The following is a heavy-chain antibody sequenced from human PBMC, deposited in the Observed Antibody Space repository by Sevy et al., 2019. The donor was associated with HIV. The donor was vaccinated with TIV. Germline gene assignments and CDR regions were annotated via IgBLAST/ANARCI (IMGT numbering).Heavy chain of an antibody. J-gene: IGHJ4*02. V-gene: IGHV3-23*01. CDR2: ISGSGGST. D-gene: IGHD5-12*01. Sequence: GGSLRLSCAASGFTFSSYAMSWVRQAPGKGLEWVSAISGSGGSTYYADSVKGRFTISRDNSKNTLYLQMNSLRAEDTAVYYGAKDLGATITTYYFDYWGQGTLVTVSS. CDR1: GFTFSSYA. CDR3: AKDLGATITTYYFDY.